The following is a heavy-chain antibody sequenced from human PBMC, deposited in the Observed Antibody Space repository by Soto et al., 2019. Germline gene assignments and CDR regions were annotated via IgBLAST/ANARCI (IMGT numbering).Heavy chain of an antibody. Sequence: PGGSLRLSCAASGFTFSSYAMSWVRQAPGKGLEWVSAISRSGGSTYYADSVKGRFTISRDNSKNTLYLQMNSLRAEDTAVYYCAKMFQNDYGDYKLYYFDYWGQGTLVTVSS. CDR3: AKMFQNDYGDYKLYYFDY. J-gene: IGHJ4*02. CDR2: ISRSGGST. V-gene: IGHV3-23*01. CDR1: GFTFSSYA. D-gene: IGHD4-17*01.